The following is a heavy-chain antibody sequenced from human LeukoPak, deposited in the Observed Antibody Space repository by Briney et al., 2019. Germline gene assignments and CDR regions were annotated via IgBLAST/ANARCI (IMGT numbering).Heavy chain of an antibody. Sequence: GGSLRLSCTASGVSFSGHWMHWARQLPGKGLVWVSRISPTGSTTSYADSVKGRFTVSRDNAKNTLYLQVNSLRAEDTAVYYCARGPNSNWSGLDFWGQGTLLTVSS. J-gene: IGHJ4*02. D-gene: IGHD6-6*01. CDR1: GVSFSGHW. V-gene: IGHV3-74*01. CDR3: ARGPNSNWSGLDF. CDR2: ISPTGSTT.